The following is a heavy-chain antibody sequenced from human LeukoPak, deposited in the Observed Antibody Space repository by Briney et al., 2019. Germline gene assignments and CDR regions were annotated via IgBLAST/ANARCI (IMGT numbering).Heavy chain of an antibody. J-gene: IGHJ5*02. D-gene: IGHD3-3*01. Sequence: ASVKVSCKASGNTFTSNYMHWVRQAPGQGLEWMGWINPSGGGTNYAQKFQGRVTMTRDTAISTAYMELSRLRSDDTAVYYCARDRQITLFGVVDPSNCFDPWGQGTLVTVSS. CDR3: ARDRQITLFGVVDPSNCFDP. CDR2: INPSGGGT. CDR1: GNTFTSNY. V-gene: IGHV1-2*02.